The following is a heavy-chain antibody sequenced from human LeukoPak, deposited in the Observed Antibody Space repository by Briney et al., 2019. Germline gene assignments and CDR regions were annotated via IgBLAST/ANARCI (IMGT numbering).Heavy chain of an antibody. CDR1: GYTFIGSF. V-gene: IGHV1-2*02. CDR3: ARVVGEGSSFDY. CDR2: INPNSGGT. Sequence: ASVKVSCKASGYTFIGSFMHWVRQAPGQGLEWMGWINPNSGGTNYAQKFQGRVTMTRDTSISTAYMELSRLRSDDTAVYYCARVVGEGSSFDYWGQGTLVTVSS. D-gene: IGHD3-16*01. J-gene: IGHJ4*02.